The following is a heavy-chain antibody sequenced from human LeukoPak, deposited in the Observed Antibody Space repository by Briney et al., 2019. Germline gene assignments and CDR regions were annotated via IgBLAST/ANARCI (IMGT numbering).Heavy chain of an antibody. CDR2: INHNGNT. J-gene: IGHJ4*02. Sequence: SETLSLTCAVYGESFSGYYWTWIRQPPGKGLEWIGEINHNGNTKNNPYLKSRLTISADMSKNQLSLKLSSVTAADTAIYYCSRGPPDVEGSSSWYFDHWGQGTPVTVSS. CDR1: GESFSGYY. V-gene: IGHV4-34*01. CDR3: SRGPPDVEGSSSWYFDH. D-gene: IGHD6-13*01.